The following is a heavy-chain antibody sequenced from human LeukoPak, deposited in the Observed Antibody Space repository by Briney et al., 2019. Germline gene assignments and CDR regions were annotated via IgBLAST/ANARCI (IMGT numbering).Heavy chain of an antibody. J-gene: IGHJ4*02. CDR1: GGSISSSSYY. V-gene: IGHV4-39*01. D-gene: IGHD5-12*01. Sequence: PSETLSLTCTVSGGSISSSSYYWSWIRQPPGKGLEWIGEISHSGSTNYNPSLKSRVTISVDTSKSQFSLKLSSVTAADTAVYYCAIGYDKKYYFDYWGQGTLVTVSS. CDR3: AIGYDKKYYFDY. CDR2: ISHSGST.